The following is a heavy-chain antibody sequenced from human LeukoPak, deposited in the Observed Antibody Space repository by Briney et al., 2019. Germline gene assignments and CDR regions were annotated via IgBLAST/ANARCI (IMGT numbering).Heavy chain of an antibody. D-gene: IGHD1-26*01. CDR3: ARVSFVGVGAPPYFDY. CDR1: GGSISSSSYY. CDR2: IYYSGST. J-gene: IGHJ4*02. Sequence: PSETLSLTCTVSGGSISSSSYYWGWIRQPPGTGLEWIGSIYYSGSTYYNPSLKSRVTISVDTSKNQFSLKLSSVTAADTAVYYCARVSFVGVGAPPYFDYWGQGTLVTVSS. V-gene: IGHV4-39*07.